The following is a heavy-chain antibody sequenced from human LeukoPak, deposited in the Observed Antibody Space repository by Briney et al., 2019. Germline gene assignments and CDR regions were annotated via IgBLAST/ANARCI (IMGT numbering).Heavy chain of an antibody. CDR2: IYSSGST. Sequence: SETLSLTCTVSGGSISSGSYYWSWIRQPAGTGLEWIGRIYSSGSTNYNPSLKSRVTISVDTSKNQFSLKLSSVTAADTALYYCARAYYDILTGYSPGYFDYWGQGTLVTVSS. CDR1: GGSISSGSYY. J-gene: IGHJ4*02. V-gene: IGHV4-61*02. CDR3: ARAYYDILTGYSPGYFDY. D-gene: IGHD3-9*01.